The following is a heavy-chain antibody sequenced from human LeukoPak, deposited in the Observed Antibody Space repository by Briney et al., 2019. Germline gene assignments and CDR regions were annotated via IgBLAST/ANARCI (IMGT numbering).Heavy chain of an antibody. CDR2: ISYDGSNK. CDR1: GFTFSSYA. Sequence: GGSLRLSCAASGFTFSSYAMHWVRPAPGKGLEWVAVISYDGSNKYYADSVKGRFTISRDNSKKTLYLQMNSLRAEDTAVYYCARDAATVVTKYFDYWGQGTLVTVSS. D-gene: IGHD4-23*01. V-gene: IGHV3-30*04. CDR3: ARDAATVVTKYFDY. J-gene: IGHJ4*02.